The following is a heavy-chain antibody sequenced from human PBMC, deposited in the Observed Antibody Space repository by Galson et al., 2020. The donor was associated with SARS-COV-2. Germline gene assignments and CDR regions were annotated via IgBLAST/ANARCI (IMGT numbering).Heavy chain of an antibody. J-gene: IGHJ4*02. Sequence: SETLSLTCTVSGGSISSGGYYWSWIRQHPGKGLEWIGYIYYSGSTYYNPSLKSRVTISVDTSKNQFSLKLSSVTAADTAVYYCARDSDSSGYDYWGQGTLVTVSS. CDR1: GGSISSGGYY. CDR2: IYYSGST. D-gene: IGHD3-22*01. V-gene: IGHV4-31*03. CDR3: ARDSDSSGYDY.